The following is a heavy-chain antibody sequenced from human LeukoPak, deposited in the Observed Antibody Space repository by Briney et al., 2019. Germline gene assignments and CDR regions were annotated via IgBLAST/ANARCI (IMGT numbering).Heavy chain of an antibody. D-gene: IGHD6-13*01. Sequence: SETLSLTCAVYGGSFSGYYWSWIRQPPGKGLEWIGSIYYSGSTYYNPSLKSRVTISVDTSKNQFSLKLSSVTAADTAVYYCARLFPYSSSLDWGQGTLVTDSS. CDR1: GGSFSGYY. J-gene: IGHJ4*02. CDR2: IYYSGST. V-gene: IGHV4-34*01. CDR3: ARLFPYSSSLD.